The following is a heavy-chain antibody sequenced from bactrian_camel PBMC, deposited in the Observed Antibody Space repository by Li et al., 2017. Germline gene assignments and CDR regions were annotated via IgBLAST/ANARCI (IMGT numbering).Heavy chain of an antibody. CDR2: IADTST. CDR1: GFTFSSYW. J-gene: IGHJ6*01. V-gene: IGHV3S6*01. Sequence: HVQLVESGGGLVQPGGSLRLSCAASGFTFSSYWMTWVRQAPGKGLEWVSSIADTSTYYASSVKGRFTISRDNAKNTVYLQMNSLKPEDTAVYYCAAEDGGVVITTCPSGEFGYWGQGTQVTVS. D-gene: IGHD2*01. CDR3: AAEDGGVVITTCPSGEFGY.